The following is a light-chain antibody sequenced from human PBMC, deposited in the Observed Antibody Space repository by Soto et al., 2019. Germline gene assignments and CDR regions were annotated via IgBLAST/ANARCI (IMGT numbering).Light chain of an antibody. CDR2: GAS. CDR1: QSVYSNS. J-gene: IGKJ4*01. V-gene: IGKV3-20*01. CDR3: QQYGSSPLT. Sequence: EVVLTQSPGTLSLSPGERATLSCRASQSVYSNSLAWYQHKPGQAPRLLISGASSRATGIPHRFSGSGSGTDFTLTIGSLEPEDFAVYYCQQYGSSPLTFGGGTKVEIK.